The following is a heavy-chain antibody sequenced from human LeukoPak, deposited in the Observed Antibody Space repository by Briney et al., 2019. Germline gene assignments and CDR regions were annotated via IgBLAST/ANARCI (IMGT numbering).Heavy chain of an antibody. D-gene: IGHD3-10*01. CDR2: IYYSGST. CDR3: ARAPNYYGSGSYGYYYYMDV. J-gene: IGHJ6*03. Sequence: SETLSLTCTVSGGSISSSSYYWGWIRQPPGKGLEWIGTIYYSGSTYYNPSLKSRVTISVDTSKNQFSLRLSSVTAADTAVYYCARAPNYYGSGSYGYYYYMDVWGKGTTVTVSS. CDR1: GGSISSSSYY. V-gene: IGHV4-39*07.